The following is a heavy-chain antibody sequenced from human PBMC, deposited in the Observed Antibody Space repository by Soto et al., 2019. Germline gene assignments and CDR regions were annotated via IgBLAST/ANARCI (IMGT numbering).Heavy chain of an antibody. J-gene: IGHJ4*02. CDR3: ARVEGRYSSSSYFDY. V-gene: IGHV4-30-4*01. CDR1: GGSISSGDYY. CDR2: IYYSGST. Sequence: PSETLSLTCTVSGGSISSGDYYWSWIRQPPGKGLEWIGYIYYSGSTYYNPSLKSRVTISVDTSKNQFSLKLSSVTAADTAVYYCARVEGRYSSSSYFDYWGQGTLVTVSS. D-gene: IGHD6-6*01.